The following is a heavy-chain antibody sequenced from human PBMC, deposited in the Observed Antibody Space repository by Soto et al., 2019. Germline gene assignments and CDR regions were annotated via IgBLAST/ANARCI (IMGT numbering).Heavy chain of an antibody. CDR2: IYYSGST. CDR3: ATLVEVLDY. J-gene: IGHJ4*02. CDR1: GGSISSYY. D-gene: IGHD3-22*01. Sequence: SETLSLTCTVSGGSISSYYWSWIRQPPGKGLEWIGSIYYSGSTNYNPSLKSRVTISVDTSKNQFSLKLSSVTAADTAVYYCATLVEVLDYWGQGTLVTVSS. V-gene: IGHV4-59*08.